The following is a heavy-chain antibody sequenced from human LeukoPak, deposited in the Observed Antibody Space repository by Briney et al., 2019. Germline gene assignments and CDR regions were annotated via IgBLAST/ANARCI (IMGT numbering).Heavy chain of an antibody. CDR1: GFTFSSYG. V-gene: IGHV3-33*01. Sequence: PGGSLRLSCAASGFTFSSYGMHWVRQAPGKGLEWVAVIWYDGSNKYYADSVKGRFTISRDNSKNTLYLQMNSLRAEDTAVYYCARGPDFWSGDYFGYWGQGTLVTVSS. J-gene: IGHJ4*02. CDR2: IWYDGSNK. CDR3: ARGPDFWSGDYFGY. D-gene: IGHD3-3*01.